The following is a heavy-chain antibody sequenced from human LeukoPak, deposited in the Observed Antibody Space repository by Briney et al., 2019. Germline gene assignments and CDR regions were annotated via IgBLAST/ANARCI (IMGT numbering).Heavy chain of an antibody. D-gene: IGHD3-22*01. CDR2: ISGTGGSA. Sequence: GGSLRLSCAASGFTFSSYAMHWVRQAPGKGLEYVSAISGTGGSAYYANSVKGRFTISRDNSKNTLYLQMGSLRAEDMAVYYCARGGICWLSHFAYWGQGTLVTVSS. J-gene: IGHJ4*02. CDR3: ARGGICWLSHFAY. CDR1: GFTFSSYA. V-gene: IGHV3-64*01.